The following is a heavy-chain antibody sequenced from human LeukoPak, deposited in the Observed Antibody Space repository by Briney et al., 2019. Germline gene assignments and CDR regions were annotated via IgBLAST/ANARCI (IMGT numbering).Heavy chain of an antibody. CDR3: ARVSHYYDSSGYYSWPPFDY. CDR2: ISSSRSTI. CDR1: GFTFSSYS. V-gene: IGHV3-48*01. J-gene: IGHJ4*02. Sequence: PGGSLRLSCAASGFTFSSYSMNWVRQAPGKGLEWVSYISSSRSTIYYADSVKGRFTISRDNAKNSLYLQMNSLRAEDTAVYYCARVSHYYDSSGYYSWPPFDYWGQGTLVTVSS. D-gene: IGHD3-22*01.